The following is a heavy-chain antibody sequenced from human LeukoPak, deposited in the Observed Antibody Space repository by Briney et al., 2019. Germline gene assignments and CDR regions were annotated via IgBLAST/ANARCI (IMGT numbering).Heavy chain of an antibody. D-gene: IGHD1-26*01. Sequence: KTSETPSLTCAVYGGSFSGYYWSWIRQPPGKGLEWIGEINHSGSTNYNPSLKSRVTISVDTSKNQFSLKLSSVTAADTAVYYCARGSSGSYYFDYWGQGTLVTVSS. CDR1: GGSFSGYY. J-gene: IGHJ4*02. V-gene: IGHV4-34*01. CDR2: INHSGST. CDR3: ARGSSGSYYFDY.